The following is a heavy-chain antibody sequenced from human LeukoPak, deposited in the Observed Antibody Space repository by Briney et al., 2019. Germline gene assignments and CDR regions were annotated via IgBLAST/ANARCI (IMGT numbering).Heavy chain of an antibody. V-gene: IGHV4-4*02. CDR2: IYHSGSA. J-gene: IGHJ4*02. D-gene: IGHD4-23*01. CDR3: LYGGNSGDWLY. CDR1: GGSISSSTNW. Sequence: KPSETLSLTCAVSGGSISSSTNWWSWVRQPPGKGLEWIGEIYHSGSANYNPSLKSQLTMSIDKSKNQFSLRLGSVTAADSAVYYCLYGGNSGDWLYWGQGTLVTVSS.